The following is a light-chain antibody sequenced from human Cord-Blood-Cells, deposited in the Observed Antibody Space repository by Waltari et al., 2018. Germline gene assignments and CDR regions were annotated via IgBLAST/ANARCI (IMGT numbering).Light chain of an antibody. V-gene: IGKV3-11*01. CDR3: QQHSNWLT. CDR2: DTS. Sequence: VLTQSPATLSLSPGEITTLSRRASQSVSSYLAWYQQKPNQAPRLLYADTSNKATGIPTRFSGSASTTDFTLTSSSLEPEVFAVYYCQQHSNWLTFGGGTKVEIK. CDR1: QSVSSY. J-gene: IGKJ4*01.